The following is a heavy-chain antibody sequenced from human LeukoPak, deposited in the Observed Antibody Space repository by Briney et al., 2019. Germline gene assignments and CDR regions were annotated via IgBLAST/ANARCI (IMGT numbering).Heavy chain of an antibody. CDR3: ARGPYYSGSHSFDY. J-gene: IGHJ4*02. CDR1: SGPISTYY. Sequence: SETLSLTCTDSSGPISTYYWSWIRQPAGKGLEWIGRIYSSGSTNYNPSLKNRVTMSVDTSKNQFSLKLSSVTAADTAVYYCARGPYYSGSHSFDYWGQGTLVTVSS. CDR2: IYSSGST. D-gene: IGHD1-26*01. V-gene: IGHV4-4*07.